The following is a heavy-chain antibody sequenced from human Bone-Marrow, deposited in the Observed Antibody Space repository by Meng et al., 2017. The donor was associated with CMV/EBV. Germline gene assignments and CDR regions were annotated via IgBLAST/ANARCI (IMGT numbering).Heavy chain of an antibody. V-gene: IGHV3-23*01. CDR3: AKGGSIAVSGPFDY. CDR1: GCPFGSYA. D-gene: IGHD6-19*01. J-gene: IGHJ4*01. Sequence: ASGCPFGSYAMSWGRQAAEKGVEWVSTIDGSGERTCYADSVKGQLTISRDNSKNTLYLHMNSLTVDDTAQYYCAKGGSIAVSGPFDYWGRGTLVTVSS. CDR2: IDGSGERT.